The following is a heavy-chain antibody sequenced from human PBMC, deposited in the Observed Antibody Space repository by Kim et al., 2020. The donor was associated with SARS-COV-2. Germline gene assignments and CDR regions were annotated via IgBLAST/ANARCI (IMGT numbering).Heavy chain of an antibody. D-gene: IGHD3-22*01. CDR2: INPNSGGT. Sequence: ASVKVSCKASGYTFTGYYMNWVRQAPGQGLEWMGWINPNSGGTNNAQKFQGWVTMTRDTSISTAYMELSRLRSDDTAVYYCARAPYYYDSSGYRGAFDIWGHGTMLTLSS. CDR3: ARAPYYYDSSGYRGAFDI. CDR1: GYTFTGYY. J-gene: IGHJ3*02. V-gene: IGHV1-2*04.